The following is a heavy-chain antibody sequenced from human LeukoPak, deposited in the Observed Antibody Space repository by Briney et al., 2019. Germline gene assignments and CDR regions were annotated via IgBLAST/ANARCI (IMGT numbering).Heavy chain of an antibody. CDR3: ARDLWGSSGWYGAFDI. D-gene: IGHD6-19*01. V-gene: IGHV1-69*05. Sequence: GASVKVSCKASGGTFSSYAISWVRQAPGQGLEWMGGIIPIFGTANYAQKFQGRVTMTTDTSTSTAYMELRSLRSDDTAVYYCARDLWGSSGWYGAFDIWGQGTMVTVSS. CDR1: GGTFSSYA. J-gene: IGHJ3*02. CDR2: IIPIFGTA.